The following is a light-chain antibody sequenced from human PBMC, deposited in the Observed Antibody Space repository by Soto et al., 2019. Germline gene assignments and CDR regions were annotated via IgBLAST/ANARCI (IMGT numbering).Light chain of an antibody. CDR3: QQRSIWPPT. Sequence: EMVLTQSPATLSLSPGERATLSCRASQSVGTFLVWYQQSRGQAPRLLLYDASNRAPGIPARFSGSGSGTDFTLTISSLEPEDFAVYFCQQRSIWPPTFGQGTKVE. V-gene: IGKV3-11*01. J-gene: IGKJ1*01. CDR2: DAS. CDR1: QSVGTF.